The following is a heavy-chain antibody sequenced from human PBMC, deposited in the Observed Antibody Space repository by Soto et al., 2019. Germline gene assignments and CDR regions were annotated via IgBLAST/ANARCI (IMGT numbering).Heavy chain of an antibody. CDR1: GNSFSSYV. J-gene: IGHJ6*04. CDR2: ISASNGDT. CDR3: ARRGASGEYTVKMDV. D-gene: IGHD4-17*01. V-gene: IGHV1-18*01. Sequence: QVHLVQSGGELKKPGASVKVSCRASGNSFSSYVISWVRQAPGQGLEWMGWISASNGDTNYAQKFQGRVIMTTDTSATTAYMEVSSLASDDTAVYYCARRGASGEYTVKMDVWGKGTKVTVSS.